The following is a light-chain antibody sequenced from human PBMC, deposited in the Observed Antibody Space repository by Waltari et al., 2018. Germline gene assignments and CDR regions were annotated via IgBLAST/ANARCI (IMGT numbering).Light chain of an antibody. CDR3: QQRRRLPLT. Sequence: EIVVTLSPALLSFSTGERATLSCRASQSVRIYLAWYQQRPGQSPRLLIYDASYRATGIPDRFSGSGSETDFSLTISSLQPEDFGVYYCQQRRRLPLTFGRGTRVQI. J-gene: IGKJ4*01. CDR2: DAS. V-gene: IGKV3-11*01. CDR1: QSVRIY.